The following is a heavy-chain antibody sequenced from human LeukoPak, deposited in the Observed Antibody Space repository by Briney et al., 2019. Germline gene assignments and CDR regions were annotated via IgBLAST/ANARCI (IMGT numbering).Heavy chain of an antibody. CDR3: ARDLRYYGSGSYYNVY. D-gene: IGHD3-10*01. J-gene: IGHJ4*02. V-gene: IGHV3-7*01. CDR2: IKQDGSEK. CDR1: GFTFSSYW. Sequence: GGSLRLSCAASGFTFSSYWMSWVRQAPGKGLEWVANIKQDGSEKYYVDSVKGRFTISGDNAKNSLYLQMNSLRAEDTAVYYCARDLRYYGSGSYYNVYWGQGTLVTVSS.